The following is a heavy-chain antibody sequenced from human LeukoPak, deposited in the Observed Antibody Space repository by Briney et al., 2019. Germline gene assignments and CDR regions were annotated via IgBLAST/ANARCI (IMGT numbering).Heavy chain of an antibody. CDR2: ISAYNGNT. CDR3: ARGYSYGPFDY. J-gene: IGHJ4*02. Sequence: ASVKVSCKASGYTFTSYYMHWVRQAPGQGLEWMGWISAYNGNTNYAQKLQGRVTMTTDTSTSTAYMELRSLRSDDTAVYYCARGYSYGPFDYWGQGTLVTVSS. V-gene: IGHV1-18*04. CDR1: GYTFTSYY. D-gene: IGHD5-18*01.